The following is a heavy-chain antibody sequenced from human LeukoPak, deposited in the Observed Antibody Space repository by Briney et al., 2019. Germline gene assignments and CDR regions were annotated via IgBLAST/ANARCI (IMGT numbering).Heavy chain of an antibody. CDR1: GGSFSGYY. CDR2: ISSSGSTI. J-gene: IGHJ3*02. CDR3: ARDGERDYGDSNGAFDI. D-gene: IGHD4-17*01. Sequence: LSLTCAVYGGSFSGYYWSWIRQPPGKGLEWVSYISSSGSTIYYADSVKGRFTISRDNAKNSLYLQMNSLRAEDTAVYYCARDGERDYGDSNGAFDIWGQGTMVTVSS. V-gene: IGHV3-11*04.